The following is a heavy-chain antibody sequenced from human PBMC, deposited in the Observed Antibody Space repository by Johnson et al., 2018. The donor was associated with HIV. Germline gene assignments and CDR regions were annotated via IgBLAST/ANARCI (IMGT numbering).Heavy chain of an antibody. J-gene: IGHJ3*02. D-gene: IGHD3-22*01. CDR3: ARSYYDSSGYYHDAFDI. CDR2: IKQDGSEK. Sequence: EVQLVESGGGLVQPGGSLRLSCAASGFTFSSYWMTWVRQAPGKGLEWVANIKQDGSEKKYVDSVKGRFTISRDNAKNSLYLQMNSLRAEDTALYYCARSYYDSSGYYHDAFDIWGQGTMVTVSS. V-gene: IGHV3-7*05. CDR1: GFTFSSYW.